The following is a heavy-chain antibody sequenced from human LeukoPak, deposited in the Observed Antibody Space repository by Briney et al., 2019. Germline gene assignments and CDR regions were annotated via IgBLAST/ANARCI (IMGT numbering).Heavy chain of an antibody. CDR1: GFTFSSYS. V-gene: IGHV3-48*01. CDR2: ISSSTRTI. CDR3: AKDSVVVPAGWFDP. J-gene: IGHJ5*02. D-gene: IGHD2-2*01. Sequence: GGSLRLSCAASGFTFSSYSMNWVRQAPGKGLEWVSYISSSTRTIYYADSVKGRFTISRDNTKNTLYLQMNSLKAEDTAIYYCAKDSVVVPAGWFDPWGQGTLVTVSS.